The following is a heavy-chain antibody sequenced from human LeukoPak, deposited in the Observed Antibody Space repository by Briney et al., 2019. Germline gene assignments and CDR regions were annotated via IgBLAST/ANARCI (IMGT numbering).Heavy chain of an antibody. D-gene: IGHD3-16*01. V-gene: IGHV4-34*01. Sequence: SETLPLTCAVYGGSFSGYYWSWIRQPPGKGLEWIGEINHSGSTNYNPSLKSRVTISVDTSKNQFSLKLSSVTAADTAVYYCARQPLGGTFPGFDPWGQGTLVTVSS. CDR3: ARQPLGGTFPGFDP. J-gene: IGHJ5*02. CDR1: GGSFSGYY. CDR2: INHSGST.